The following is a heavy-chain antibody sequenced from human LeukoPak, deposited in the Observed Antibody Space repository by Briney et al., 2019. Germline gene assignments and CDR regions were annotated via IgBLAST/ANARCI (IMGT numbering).Heavy chain of an antibody. CDR1: GGSISSYY. CDR2: IYYSGST. V-gene: IGHV4-59*01. Sequence: PSETLSLTCTVSGGSISSYYWSWIRQPPGKGLEWIGYIYYSGSTNYNPSLKSRVTISVDTSRNQFSLKLSSVTAADTAVYYCARTNLLPAATKGDNYYYYYGMDVWGQGTTVTVSS. J-gene: IGHJ6*02. D-gene: IGHD2-2*01. CDR3: ARTNLLPAATKGDNYYYYYGMDV.